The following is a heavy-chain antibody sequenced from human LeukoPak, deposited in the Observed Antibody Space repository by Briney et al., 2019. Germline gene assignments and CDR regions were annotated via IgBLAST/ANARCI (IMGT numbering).Heavy chain of an antibody. Sequence: GWSLRLSCSASGFTFSSYAMHWVRQAPGKGLEYVSTISSNGGSTYYADSVKGRFTISRDNSKNTLYLQMNSLRAEDTAVYYCAKSSSGGWYLLGDAFDIWGQGTMVTVSS. V-gene: IGHV3-64*04. D-gene: IGHD6-19*01. CDR3: AKSSSGGWYLLGDAFDI. CDR2: ISSNGGST. J-gene: IGHJ3*02. CDR1: GFTFSSYA.